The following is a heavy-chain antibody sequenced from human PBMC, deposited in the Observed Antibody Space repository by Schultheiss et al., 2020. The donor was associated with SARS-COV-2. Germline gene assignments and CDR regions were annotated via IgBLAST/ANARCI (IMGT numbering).Heavy chain of an antibody. CDR2: IKSKTDGGTT. Sequence: GGSLILSCAASGFTFSSYAMSWVXQAPGXXXEWVCRIKSKTDGGTTDYAAPVKGRFTIPRDDSKNTLYLQMNSLKTEDTAVYYCTRTKYYGSGSYYDNW. CDR1: GFTFSSYA. CDR3: TRTKYYGSGSYYDNW. D-gene: IGHD3-10*01. J-gene: IGHJ5*01. V-gene: IGHV3-15*01.